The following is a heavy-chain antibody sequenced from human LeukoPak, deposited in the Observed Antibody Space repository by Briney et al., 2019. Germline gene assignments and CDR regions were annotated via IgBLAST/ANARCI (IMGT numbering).Heavy chain of an antibody. Sequence: SVKVSCKASGGTFSSYAISWVRQAPGQGLEWMGGIIPIFGTANYAQKFQGRVTITADESTSTAYMELSSLRSEGTAVYYCARGSSGYPYYYYYMDVWGKGTTVTISS. D-gene: IGHD3-22*01. CDR1: GGTFSSYA. V-gene: IGHV1-69*13. J-gene: IGHJ6*03. CDR3: ARGSSGYPYYYYYMDV. CDR2: IIPIFGTA.